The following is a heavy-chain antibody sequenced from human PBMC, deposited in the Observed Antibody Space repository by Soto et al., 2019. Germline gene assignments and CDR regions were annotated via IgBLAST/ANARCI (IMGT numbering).Heavy chain of an antibody. Sequence: QVQMQESGPGLVKPSGTLSLTCAVSGGSISSSNWWSWVRQPPGKGLEWIGENYHSGSTNYNPSLKSRVTVSVDESKNQFSLMLSSVTGADTAVYYCAREFDSDGTPRLDAFDIWGQWTMVTVSS. CDR3: AREFDSDGTPRLDAFDI. J-gene: IGHJ3*02. CDR1: GGSISSSNW. D-gene: IGHD5-18*01. V-gene: IGHV4-4*02. CDR2: NYHSGST.